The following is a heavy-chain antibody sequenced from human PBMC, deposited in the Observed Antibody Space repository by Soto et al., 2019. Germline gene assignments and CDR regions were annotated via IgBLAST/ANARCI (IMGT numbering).Heavy chain of an antibody. D-gene: IGHD6-13*01. Sequence: ASVKVSCKASGYTFTSYAMHWVRQAPGQRLEWMGWINAGNGNTKYSQRLQDRVTLTRDTSANTAYLELSSLRSEDTAVYYCARGSEPAYSSWYVNGDYWGQGTLVTVSS. V-gene: IGHV1-3*01. CDR2: INAGNGNT. J-gene: IGHJ4*02. CDR1: GYTFTSYA. CDR3: ARGSEPAYSSWYVNGDY.